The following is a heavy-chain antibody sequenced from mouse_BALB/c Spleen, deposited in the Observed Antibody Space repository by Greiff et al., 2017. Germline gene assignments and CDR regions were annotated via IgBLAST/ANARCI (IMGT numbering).Heavy chain of an antibody. J-gene: IGHJ3*01. CDR1: GFSLSTSGMG. Sequence: LQQSGPGILKPSQTLSLTCSFSGFSLSTSGMGVGWIRQPSGKGLEWLAHIWWDDDKYYNPSLKSRLTISKDTSRNQVFLKITSVDTADTATYYCARRADGYYAWFAYWGQGTLVTVSA. CDR2: IWWDDDK. V-gene: IGHV8-8*01. D-gene: IGHD2-3*01. CDR3: ARRADGYYAWFAY.